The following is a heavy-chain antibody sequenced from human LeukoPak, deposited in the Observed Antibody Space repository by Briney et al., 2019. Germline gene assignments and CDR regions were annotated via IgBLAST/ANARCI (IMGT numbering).Heavy chain of an antibody. J-gene: IGHJ4*02. V-gene: IGHV3-7*01. CDR2: IKQDGSQK. CDR1: GFTFSTYY. CDR3: AAQRAVGFDY. D-gene: IGHD6-19*01. Sequence: GGSLRLSCAASGFTFSTYYMTWVRQAPGKGLEWVANIKQDGSQKYYVDSVQGRFTISRDKAKNSLYLQMNSLRAEDTAVYYCAAQRAVGFDYWGQGTLVTVSS.